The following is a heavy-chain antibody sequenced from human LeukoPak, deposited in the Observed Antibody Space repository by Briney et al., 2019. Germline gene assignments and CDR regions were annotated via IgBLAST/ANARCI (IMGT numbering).Heavy chain of an antibody. D-gene: IGHD6-19*01. J-gene: IGHJ4*02. CDR3: ARGYSSGWTLYYFDY. CDR1: GGSISSYY. CDR2: IYTSGST. Sequence: SETLSLTCTVSGGSISSYYWSWIRQPARKGLEWIGRIYTSGSTNCNPSLKSRATMSVDTSKNQFSLKLSSVTAADTAVYYCARGYSSGWTLYYFDYWGQGTLVTVSS. V-gene: IGHV4-4*07.